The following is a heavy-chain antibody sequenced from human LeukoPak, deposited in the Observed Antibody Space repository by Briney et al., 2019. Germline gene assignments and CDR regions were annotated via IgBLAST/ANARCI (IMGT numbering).Heavy chain of an antibody. Sequence: GASVKVSCKTSGYTFTDYYMHWVRQAPGQGLEWMGWINPDSGGTSYAQKFQGRVTMTRDTSISTAYMELSRLRFDDTAAYYCARDGGDGYNAYYFDYWGQGSLVTVSS. D-gene: IGHD5-24*01. J-gene: IGHJ4*02. CDR1: GYTFTDYY. CDR3: ARDGGDGYNAYYFDY. V-gene: IGHV1-2*02. CDR2: INPDSGGT.